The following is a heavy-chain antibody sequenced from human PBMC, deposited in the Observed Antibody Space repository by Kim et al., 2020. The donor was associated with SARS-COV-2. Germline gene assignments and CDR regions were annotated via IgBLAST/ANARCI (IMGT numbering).Heavy chain of an antibody. CDR1: GFTFSSYG. J-gene: IGHJ4*02. V-gene: IGHV3-33*05. CDR3: ASWDTATGY. CDR2: ISYDGSNK. Sequence: GGSLRLSCAASGFTFSSYGMHWVRQAPGKGLEWVAVISYDGSNKYYADSVKGRFTISRDNSKNTLYLQMNSLRAEDTAVYYCASWDTATGYWGQGTLVTVSS. D-gene: IGHD5-18*01.